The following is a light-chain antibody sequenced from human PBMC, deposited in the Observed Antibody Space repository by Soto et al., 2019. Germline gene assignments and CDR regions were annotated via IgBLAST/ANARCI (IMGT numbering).Light chain of an antibody. J-gene: IGKJ3*01. V-gene: IGKV3-20*01. CDR2: GAS. Sequence: ENVLTQSPATLSVSPGERATLSCRASQSVSTNLAWYQQKPGQAPRLLIYGASSRATGIPDRFSGSGSGTDFTLTISRLVPEDFAVYYCQQYGCLRFTFGPGSKVDIK. CDR3: QQYGCLRFT. CDR1: QSVSTN.